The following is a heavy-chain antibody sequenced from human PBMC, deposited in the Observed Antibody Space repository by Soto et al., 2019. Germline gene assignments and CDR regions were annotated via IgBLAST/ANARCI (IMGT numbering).Heavy chain of an antibody. J-gene: IGHJ6*02. CDR3: VKFTARYRSGWSFSSYYGIDV. V-gene: IGHV3-64D*06. D-gene: IGHD6-19*01. CDR2: ISGNGGST. Sequence: PGGSLRLSCSASGFTFSSYAMHWVRQAPGKGLEYVSAISGNGGSTYYADSVKGRFTISRDNSKNMLYLQMSSLRAEDTAVYYCVKFTARYRSGWSFSSYYGIDVCGQGTPVTVSS. CDR1: GFTFSSYA.